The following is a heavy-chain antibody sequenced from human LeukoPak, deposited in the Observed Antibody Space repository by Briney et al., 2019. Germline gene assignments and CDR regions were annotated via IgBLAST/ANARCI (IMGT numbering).Heavy chain of an antibody. Sequence: GGSLRLSCAASGFIFSSYWMSWVRQAPGKGLEWVANIKEDGSEKYYVDSVKGRFTISRDNAKNSLYLQMNSLRAEDTAVYYCARRGSTWYFGYWGQGTLVTVSS. CDR1: GFIFSSYW. CDR3: ARRGSTWYFGY. D-gene: IGHD6-13*01. CDR2: IKEDGSEK. V-gene: IGHV3-7*01. J-gene: IGHJ4*02.